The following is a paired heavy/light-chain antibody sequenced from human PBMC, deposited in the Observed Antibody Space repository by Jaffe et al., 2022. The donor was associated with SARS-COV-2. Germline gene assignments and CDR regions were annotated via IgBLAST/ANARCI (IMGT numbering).Light chain of an antibody. CDR1: DIGSKN. CDR3: QVWDRGTVI. J-gene: IGLJ2*01. V-gene: IGLV3-9*01. Sequence: SYELTQPLSVSVALGQTARITCGESDIGSKNVHWYQQKPGQAPVLVIYRDSNRPSGIPERFSGSNSGNTATLTISKAQAGDEADYYCQVWDRGTVIFGGGTKLTVL. CDR2: RDS.
Heavy chain of an antibody. CDR3: ARVGYCSSAACRQGIDY. Sequence: EVQLVESGGGLVQPGGSLRLSCAASGFTFSDYSMNWVRQAPGKGLEWVSYISSTSNTIYYADSVQGRFTISRDNARNSLYLQMNSLRDEDTAVYYCARVGYCSSAACRQGIDYWGQGILVTVSS. J-gene: IGHJ4*02. D-gene: IGHD2-2*03. V-gene: IGHV3-48*02. CDR2: ISSTSNTI. CDR1: GFTFSDYS.